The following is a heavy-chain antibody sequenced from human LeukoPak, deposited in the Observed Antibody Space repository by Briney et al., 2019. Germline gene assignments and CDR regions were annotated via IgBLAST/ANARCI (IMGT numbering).Heavy chain of an antibody. D-gene: IGHD1-26*01. Sequence: GGSLRLSCAASGLSFSSFAMSWVRQGPGKGLEWVSYIVGSSRNIYYADSVKGRFTISRDNAKNSLYLQMNSLRAEDTAVYYCARVGNTGWGQGTLVTVSS. V-gene: IGHV3-48*04. CDR3: ARVGNTG. CDR1: GLSFSSFA. J-gene: IGHJ4*02. CDR2: IVGSSRNI.